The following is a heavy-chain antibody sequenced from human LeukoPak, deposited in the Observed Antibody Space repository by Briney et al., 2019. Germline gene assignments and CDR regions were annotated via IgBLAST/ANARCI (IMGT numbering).Heavy chain of an antibody. Sequence: ASVRVSCKASGYTFTSYYMHWVRQAPGQGLEWMGIINPSGGSTSYAQKFQGRVTMTRDTSTSTVYMELSSLRSEDTAVYYCARSYGDYAPGDYWGQGTLVTVSS. D-gene: IGHD4-17*01. CDR2: INPSGGST. CDR1: GYTFTSYY. CDR3: ARSYGDYAPGDY. V-gene: IGHV1-46*01. J-gene: IGHJ4*02.